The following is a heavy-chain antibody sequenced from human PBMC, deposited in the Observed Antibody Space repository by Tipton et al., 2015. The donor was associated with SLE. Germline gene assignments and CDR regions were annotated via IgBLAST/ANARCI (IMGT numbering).Heavy chain of an antibody. Sequence: TLSLTCTVSGGSISSAGYYWSWIRQSPGKGLEWIGEVFPGGPTNYNPSLKSRVTISLDTSRNQFSLRLSSVTAADTAVYFCARWEVGYTTNWERFDCWGQGTLVTVSS. J-gene: IGHJ4*02. D-gene: IGHD1-1*01. CDR3: ARWEVGYTTNWERFDC. V-gene: IGHV4-39*07. CDR1: GGSISSAGYY. CDR2: VFPGGPT.